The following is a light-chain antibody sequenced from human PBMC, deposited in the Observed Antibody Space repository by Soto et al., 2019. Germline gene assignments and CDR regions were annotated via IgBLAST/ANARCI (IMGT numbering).Light chain of an antibody. CDR1: QSISTW. V-gene: IGKV1-5*01. CDR3: QQYNTYSWT. J-gene: IGKJ1*01. CDR2: DAS. Sequence: DIQMTQSPSTLSASVGDRVTISCRASQSISTWLAWYQQKPGKAPKLLIYDASNLQSGVPSRFSGSGSGTEFTLTISSLQSDDFATYYCQQYNTYSWTFGQGTKVDIK.